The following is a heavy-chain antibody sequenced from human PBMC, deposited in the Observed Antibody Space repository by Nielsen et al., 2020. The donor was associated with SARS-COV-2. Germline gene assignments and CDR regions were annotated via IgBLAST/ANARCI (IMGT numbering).Heavy chain of an antibody. CDR1: GFTFDDYA. J-gene: IGHJ4*02. D-gene: IGHD6-13*01. V-gene: IGHV3-9*01. CDR3: ASTGGSSWYLGY. Sequence: SLKISCAASGFTFDDYAMHWVRQAPGKGLEWVSGISWNSGSIGYADSVKGRFTISRDNAKNSLYLQMNSLRAEDTAVYYCASTGGSSWYLGYWGQGTLVTVSS. CDR2: ISWNSGSI.